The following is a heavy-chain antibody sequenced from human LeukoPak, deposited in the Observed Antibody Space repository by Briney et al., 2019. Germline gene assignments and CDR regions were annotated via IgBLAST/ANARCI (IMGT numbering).Heavy chain of an antibody. V-gene: IGHV3-48*01. J-gene: IGHJ4*02. CDR3: ARGTGTAAFFFDY. CDR2: INSGSSSM. Sequence: GGSLRLSCAASGFSFTSYSMNWVRQAPGKGLEWGSYINSGSSSMYYVDSVKGRFTISRDTAKKSLYQQMNSLTADDTAVYYCARGTGTAAFFFDYWGQGTLVTVSS. D-gene: IGHD6-13*01. CDR1: GFSFTSYS.